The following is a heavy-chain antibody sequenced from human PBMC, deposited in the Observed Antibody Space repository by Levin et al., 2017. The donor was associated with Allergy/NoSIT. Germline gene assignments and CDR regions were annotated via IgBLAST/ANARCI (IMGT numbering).Heavy chain of an antibody. CDR3: TRGSRGTMVRGRENWFDP. J-gene: IGHJ5*02. CDR1: GFTFGDYA. Sequence: GESLKISCTASGFTFGDYAMSWFRQAPGKGLEWVGFIRSKAYGGTTEYAASVKGRFTISRDDSKSIAYLQMNSLKTEDTAVYYCTRGSRGTMVRGRENWFDPWGQGTLVTVSS. V-gene: IGHV3-49*03. D-gene: IGHD3-10*01. CDR2: IRSKAYGGTT.